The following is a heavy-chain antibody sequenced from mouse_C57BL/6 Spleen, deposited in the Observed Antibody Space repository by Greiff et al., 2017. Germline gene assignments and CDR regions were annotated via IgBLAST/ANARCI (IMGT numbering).Heavy chain of an antibody. CDR2: FYPGSGSI. V-gene: IGHV1-62-2*01. D-gene: IGHD1-1*01. Sequence: VQLQQSGAELVKPGASVKLSCKASGYTFTEYTIHWVKQRSGQGLEWIGWFYPGSGSIKYNEKFKDKATLTADKYSSTVYMELSRVTSEDSAVYFCARHEDGLDGSSYDYAMDYWGQGTSVTVSS. CDR1: GYTFTEYT. J-gene: IGHJ4*01. CDR3: ARHEDGLDGSSYDYAMDY.